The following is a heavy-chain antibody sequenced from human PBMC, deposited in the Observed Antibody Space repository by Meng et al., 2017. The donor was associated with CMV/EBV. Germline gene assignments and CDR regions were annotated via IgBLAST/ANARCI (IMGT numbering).Heavy chain of an antibody. D-gene: IGHD5-18*01. J-gene: IGHJ6*02. CDR1: GFTFSSYA. CDR2: ISYDGSNK. Sequence: GESLKISCAASGFTFSSYAMHWVRQAPGKGLEWVAVISYDGSNKYYADSVKGRFTISRDNSKNTLYLQMNSLRAEDTAVYYCARDAGYSGKYYCGMDVWGQGTTVTVSS. CDR3: ARDAGYSGKYYCGMDV. V-gene: IGHV3-30-3*01.